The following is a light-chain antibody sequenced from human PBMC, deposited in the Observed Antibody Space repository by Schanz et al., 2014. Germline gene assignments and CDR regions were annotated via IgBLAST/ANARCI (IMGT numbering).Light chain of an antibody. V-gene: IGKV1-13*02. CDR1: QGISSA. Sequence: IQMTQSPSSLSASVGDRVTIACRASQGISSALAWYQQKPGKAPKLLIYDASSLETGVPLRFSGSGSGTDFTLTISSLQPDDFATYYCQHETFGQGTKLEIK. CDR3: QHET. CDR2: DAS. J-gene: IGKJ2*01.